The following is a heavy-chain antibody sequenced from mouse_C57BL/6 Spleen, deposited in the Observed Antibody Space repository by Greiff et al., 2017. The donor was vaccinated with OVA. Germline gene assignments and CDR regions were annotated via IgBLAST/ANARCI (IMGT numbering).Heavy chain of an antibody. Sequence: QVQLKESGPGLVQPSQSLSITCTVSGFSLTSYGVHWVRQSPGKGLEWLGVIWRGGSTDYNAAFMSRLSITKDNSKSQGYYKMNSKQADETDIYDCAKNEDYDWYIDDWDTGTTVTGAS. CDR2: IWRGGST. V-gene: IGHV2-5*01. D-gene: IGHD2-4*01. CDR3: AKNEDYDWYIDD. CDR1: GFSLTSYG. J-gene: IGHJ1*03.